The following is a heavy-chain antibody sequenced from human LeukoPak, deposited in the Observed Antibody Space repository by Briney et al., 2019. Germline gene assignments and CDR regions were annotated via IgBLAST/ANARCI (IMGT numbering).Heavy chain of an antibody. CDR1: GFTLSNFA. V-gene: IGHV3-13*01. D-gene: IGHD1-26*01. CDR3: ARQMTPHGNFDY. Sequence: GGSLRLSCAASGFTLSNFAMHWVRQATGKGLEWVSAIGTAGDTFYPGSVKGRFTISKENAKNSLYLQMNNLRAEDTAVYYCARQMTPHGNFDYWGQGTLVTVSS. J-gene: IGHJ4*02. CDR2: IGTAGDT.